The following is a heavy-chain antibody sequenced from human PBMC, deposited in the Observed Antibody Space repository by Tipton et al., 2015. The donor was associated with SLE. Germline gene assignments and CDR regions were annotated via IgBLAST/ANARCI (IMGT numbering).Heavy chain of an antibody. CDR3: AREGPLTIAVASTGFDS. J-gene: IGHJ4*02. CDR2: IWYDESNK. Sequence: SLRLSCAASGFTFSSYGMHWVRQAPGKGLEWVAVIWYDESNKYYVDSVKGRFTISRDNSKNTLYLQMNSLRAEDTAVYYCAREGPLTIAVASTGFDSWGQGTLVTVSS. CDR1: GFTFSSYG. V-gene: IGHV3-33*01. D-gene: IGHD6-13*01.